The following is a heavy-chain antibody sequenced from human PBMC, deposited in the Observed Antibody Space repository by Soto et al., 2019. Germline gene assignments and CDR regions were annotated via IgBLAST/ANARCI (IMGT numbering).Heavy chain of an antibody. V-gene: IGHV1-69*13. Sequence: GASVKVSCKASGGTFSSYAISWVRQAPGQGLEWMGGIIPIFGTANYAQKFQGRVTITADESTSTAYMELSSLRSEDKDVYYCARDARGFSNTASDYWGQGTLVTVS. J-gene: IGHJ4*02. D-gene: IGHD5-18*01. CDR1: GGTFSSYA. CDR3: ARDARGFSNTASDY. CDR2: IIPIFGTA.